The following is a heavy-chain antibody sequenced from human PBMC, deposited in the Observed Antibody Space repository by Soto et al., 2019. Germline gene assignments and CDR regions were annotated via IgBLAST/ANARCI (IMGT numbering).Heavy chain of an antibody. D-gene: IGHD6-19*01. CDR2: IPNDGGNT. CDR3: AKNWSISVAAPGY. J-gene: IGHJ4*02. V-gene: IGHV3-30*04. Sequence: SVSLSCALSEFTLSFYTMSCGRQSPTTMQGWVGGIPNDGGNTYQVDSGEGRFTISRDNSKNTLFLEMNSLRVEDTPVYYCAKNWSISVAAPGYWGQGT. CDR1: EFTLSFYT.